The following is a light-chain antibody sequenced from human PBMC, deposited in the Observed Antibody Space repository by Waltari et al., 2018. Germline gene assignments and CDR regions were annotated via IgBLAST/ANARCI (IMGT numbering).Light chain of an antibody. CDR1: RSNIGSNY. CDR3: AAWDNSLSSVL. V-gene: IGLV1-47*02. Sequence: QSVLTQPPSASGAPGPSVTISCSGSRSNIGSNYVSWYQQLPGTAPKLLIYYNNQRPSGVPDRFSGSKSGTSASLAITGLRSEDEADYYCAAWDNSLSSVLFGGGTRLTVL. J-gene: IGLJ2*01. CDR2: YNN.